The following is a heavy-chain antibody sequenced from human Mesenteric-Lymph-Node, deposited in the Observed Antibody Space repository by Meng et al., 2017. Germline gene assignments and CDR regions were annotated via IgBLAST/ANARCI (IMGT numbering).Heavy chain of an antibody. CDR3: ARCIAVAGNWFDP. CDR2: INAGNGNT. V-gene: IGHV1-3*01. D-gene: IGHD6-19*01. Sequence: QVHLVQSGAEGKKPGASVKVSCKASGYTVTTYAIHWVRQAPGQRLEWMGWINAGNGNTRYSQKFQGRVSITRDTSASTAYMELSSLRSEDTAVYYCARCIAVAGNWFDPWGQGTLVTVSS. CDR1: GYTVTTYA. J-gene: IGHJ5*02.